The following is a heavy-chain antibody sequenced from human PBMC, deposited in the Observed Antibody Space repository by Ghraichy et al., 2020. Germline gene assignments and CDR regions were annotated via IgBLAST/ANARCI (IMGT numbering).Heavy chain of an antibody. V-gene: IGHV4-59*08. CDR3: ARRGGVPWQQPDY. CDR2: IYYSGST. CDR1: GGSIRSYY. J-gene: IGHJ4*02. D-gene: IGHD6-13*01. Sequence: SQTLSLTCTVSGGSIRSYYWSWIRQPPGKGLEWIGYIYYSGSTNYNPSLKSRVTISVDTSKNQLSLKLTSVTAADTAVYYCARRGGVPWQQPDYWGQGTLVTVSS.